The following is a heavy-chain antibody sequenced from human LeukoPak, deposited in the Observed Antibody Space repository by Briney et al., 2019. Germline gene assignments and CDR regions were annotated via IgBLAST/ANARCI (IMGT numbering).Heavy chain of an antibody. D-gene: IGHD6-13*01. V-gene: IGHV3-23*01. Sequence: GGSLRLSCAASGFTFSSYGMSWVRQAPGKGLEWVSGISGSGGSTYYADSVKGRFTISRDNSKNTLYLQMNSLRAEDTAVYYCAKDQAGQQLVTWGQGTLVTVSS. CDR2: ISGSGGST. CDR3: AKDQAGQQLVT. J-gene: IGHJ5*02. CDR1: GFTFSSYG.